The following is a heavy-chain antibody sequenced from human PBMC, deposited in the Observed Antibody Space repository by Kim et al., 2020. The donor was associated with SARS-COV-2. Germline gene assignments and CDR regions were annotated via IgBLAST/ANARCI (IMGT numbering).Heavy chain of an antibody. D-gene: IGHD2-21*01. CDR1: GFPFSTYA. CDR3: AKRMSPVISNYFEN. CDR2: ISPNGDYT. V-gene: IGHV3-23*01. J-gene: IGHJ4*01. Sequence: GGSLRLSCAASGFPFSTYALTWVRQAPGKGLDWVSTISPNGDYTYYADSVKGRFTISRDNSKNTLFLQMDNLRAEDTALYYCAKRMSPVISNYFENWGHGTLVSVSS.